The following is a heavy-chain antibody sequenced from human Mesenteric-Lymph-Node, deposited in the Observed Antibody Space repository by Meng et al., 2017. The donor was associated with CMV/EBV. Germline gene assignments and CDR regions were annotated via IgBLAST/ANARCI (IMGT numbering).Heavy chain of an antibody. Sequence: GESLKISCAASGFTFSNAWMTWVRQAPGKGLEWVGRIKSKSDGGATDYAAPVKGRFTISRDDSKDALLLQMNSLKTEDTAVYYCATDFWGAAGGNYYYYGLDVWGQGATVTVSS. CDR3: ATDFWGAAGGNYYYYGLDV. CDR1: GFTFSNAW. V-gene: IGHV3-15*05. CDR2: IKSKSDGGAT. J-gene: IGHJ6*02. D-gene: IGHD6-13*01.